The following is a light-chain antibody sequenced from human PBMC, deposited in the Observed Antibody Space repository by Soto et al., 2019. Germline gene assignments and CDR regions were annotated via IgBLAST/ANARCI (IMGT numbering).Light chain of an antibody. J-gene: IGKJ4*01. Sequence: EIVLTQSPGTLSLSPGERATLSCRASQSVSSNYLAWYQQKPGQAPRLLIYGASSRATGIPDRFSGSGSGTDFTLTISRLEPEDFAVYYCQQYSVWPLTFGGGTKVDIK. CDR3: QQYSVWPLT. CDR2: GAS. CDR1: QSVSSNY. V-gene: IGKV3-20*01.